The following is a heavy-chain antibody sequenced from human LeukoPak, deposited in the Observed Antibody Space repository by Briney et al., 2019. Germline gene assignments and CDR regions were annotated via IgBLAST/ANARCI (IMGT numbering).Heavy chain of an antibody. V-gene: IGHV3-53*01. CDR1: GFTVSSNH. Sequence: PGGSLRLSCAASGFTVSSNHMSWVRQAPGKGLEWVSLIYSGGGTYYADSVKGRFTISRDDSKNTLSLQMNSLRAEHTAVYYCARKYCSGGSCYWVDDYWGQGTLVTVSS. D-gene: IGHD2-15*01. CDR2: IYSGGGT. CDR3: ARKYCSGGSCYWVDDY. J-gene: IGHJ4*02.